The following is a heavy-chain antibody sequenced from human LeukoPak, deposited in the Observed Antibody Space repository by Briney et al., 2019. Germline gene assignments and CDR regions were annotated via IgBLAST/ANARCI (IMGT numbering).Heavy chain of an antibody. CDR2: IYYSGST. D-gene: IGHD4-17*01. V-gene: IGHV4-59*01. J-gene: IGHJ6*04. Sequence: SETLSLTCTVSGGSISSYYWSWIRQPPGKGLEWIGYIYYSGSTNYNPSLKSRVTISVDTSKNQFSLKLSSVTAADTAVYYCARDRGAAYGYYYYGMDVWGKGTTVTVSS. CDR1: GGSISSYY. CDR3: ARDRGAAYGYYYYGMDV.